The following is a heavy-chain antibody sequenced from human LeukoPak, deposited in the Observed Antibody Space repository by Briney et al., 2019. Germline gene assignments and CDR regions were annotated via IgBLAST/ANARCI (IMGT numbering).Heavy chain of an antibody. V-gene: IGHV3-43D*03. CDR3: AKMGTSGYQSDY. J-gene: IGHJ4*02. Sequence: WGSLRLSCAASGFTFGNYAMHWVRQDPRQGLEWISLISWDGGSTYYADYVKGRFTISRDNSKKSLYLQMNSLRAEDTALYYCAKMGTSGYQSDYWGQGTLVTVSS. D-gene: IGHD3-3*01. CDR1: GFTFGNYA. CDR2: ISWDGGST.